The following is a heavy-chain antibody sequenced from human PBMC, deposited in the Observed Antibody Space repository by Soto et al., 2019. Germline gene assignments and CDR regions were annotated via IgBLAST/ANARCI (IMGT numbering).Heavy chain of an antibody. J-gene: IGHJ5*02. V-gene: IGHV4-59*08. CDR3: ARDRASSSSWYWFDP. D-gene: IGHD6-13*01. CDR1: GGSISSYY. CDR2: IYYSGST. Sequence: SETLSLTCTVSGGSISSYYWSWIRQPPGKGLEWIGYIYYSGSTNYNPSLKSRVTISVDTSKNQFSLKLSSVTAADTAVYYCARDRASSSSWYWFDPWGQGTLVTVSS.